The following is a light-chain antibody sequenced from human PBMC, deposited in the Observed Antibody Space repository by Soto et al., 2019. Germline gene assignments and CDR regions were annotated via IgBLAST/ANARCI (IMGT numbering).Light chain of an antibody. Sequence: QSVLTQPASVSGSPGQSITISCTGTSSDVGSYNYVSWYQQHPGKAPKLLIYEAFKRPSGVSNRFSGSKSGNTASLTISGLQAEDEAYYYCSSYARSTTYVFGIGTKLTVL. CDR3: SSYARSTTYV. CDR1: SSDVGSYNY. J-gene: IGLJ1*01. CDR2: EAF. V-gene: IGLV2-23*01.